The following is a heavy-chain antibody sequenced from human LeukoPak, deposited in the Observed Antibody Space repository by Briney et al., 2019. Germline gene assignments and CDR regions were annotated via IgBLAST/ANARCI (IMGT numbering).Heavy chain of an antibody. J-gene: IGHJ4*02. D-gene: IGHD3-22*01. CDR2: ISGSGGST. V-gene: IGHV3-23*01. CDR1: GFTFSSYA. Sequence: GGSLRLSCAASGFTFSSYAMSWVRQAPGKGLEWVSAISGSGGSTYYADSVKGRFTISRDNSKNTLYLQMNSLRAEDTAVYYCASPPADYYDSRDYFDYWGQGTLVTVSS. CDR3: ASPPADYYDSRDYFDY.